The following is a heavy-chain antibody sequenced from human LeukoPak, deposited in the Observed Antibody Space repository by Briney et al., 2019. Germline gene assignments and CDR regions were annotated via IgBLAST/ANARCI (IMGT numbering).Heavy chain of an antibody. V-gene: IGHV4-34*01. Sequence: PSETLSLTCAVYGGSFSGYYWSWIRQPPGKGLEWIGEINHSGSTKYNPSPKSRVTISVDTSKNQFSLKLSSVTAADTAVYYCARGNRYRSSWLRWIWFDPWGQGTLVTVSS. CDR3: ARGNRYRSSWLRWIWFDP. D-gene: IGHD6-13*01. CDR2: INHSGST. J-gene: IGHJ5*02. CDR1: GGSFSGYY.